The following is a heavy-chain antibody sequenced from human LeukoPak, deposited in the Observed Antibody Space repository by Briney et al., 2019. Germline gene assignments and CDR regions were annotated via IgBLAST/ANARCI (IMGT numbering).Heavy chain of an antibody. CDR1: GFTFNNYG. Sequence: GGSLRLSCAASGFTFNNYGVHWVRQAPGKGLEWVAVISYDGSNKYYADSVKGRFTISRDNSKNTLYLQMNSLRAEDTAVYYCVKDRNHGYIGTYFPIEYWGQGTLVTVSS. V-gene: IGHV3-30*18. CDR3: VKDRNHGYIGTYFPIEY. CDR2: ISYDGSNK. J-gene: IGHJ4*02. D-gene: IGHD1-26*01.